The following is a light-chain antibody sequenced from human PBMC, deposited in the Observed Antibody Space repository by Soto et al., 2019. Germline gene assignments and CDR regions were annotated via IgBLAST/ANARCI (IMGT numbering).Light chain of an antibody. CDR2: SNN. CDR1: NCNIGSNT. J-gene: IGLJ1*01. Sequence: QSVLSQPPSASGTPGQRVTIYCSGSNCNIGSNTVNWYQQLPGTAPKLLIHSNNQRPSGVPDRFSGSKSGTSASLAISGLQSEDEAEYYCAAWDDSLNGLYVFGTGTKVTVL. CDR3: AAWDDSLNGLYV. V-gene: IGLV1-44*01.